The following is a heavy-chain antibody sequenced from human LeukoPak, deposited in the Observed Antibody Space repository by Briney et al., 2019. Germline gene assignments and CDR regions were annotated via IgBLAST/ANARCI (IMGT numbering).Heavy chain of an antibody. V-gene: IGHV3-66*01. CDR1: GFTGSRNY. CDR2: IYSGGGT. CDR3: ARKTDSGGGSGY. J-gene: IGHJ4*02. Sequence: GSLRLSCAGSGFTGSRNYQTLVRPASGEGPEWVSLIYSGGGTQYADSVKGRFTISRDNSKNTLYLQMNSLRAEDTAVYYCARKTDSGGGSGYWGQGTLVTVSS. D-gene: IGHD1-26*01.